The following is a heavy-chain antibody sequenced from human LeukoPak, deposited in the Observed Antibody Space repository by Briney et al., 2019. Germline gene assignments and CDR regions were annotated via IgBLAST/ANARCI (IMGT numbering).Heavy chain of an antibody. CDR1: GGTFSSYA. D-gene: IGHD5-18*01. Sequence: SVKVSCKASGGTFSSYAISWVRQAPGQGLEWMGRIIPIFGTANYAEKFQGRVTITTDESTSSAYMELSSLRSEDTAVYYCARDGDPNTATLDYWGQGTLVTVSS. CDR2: IIPIFGTA. J-gene: IGHJ4*02. CDR3: ARDGDPNTATLDY. V-gene: IGHV1-69*05.